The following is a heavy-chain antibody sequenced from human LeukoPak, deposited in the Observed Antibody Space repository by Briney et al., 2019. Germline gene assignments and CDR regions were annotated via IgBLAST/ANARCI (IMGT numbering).Heavy chain of an antibody. Sequence: PSETLSLTCTGSGGSISSYYWRWLRQPPGKGLEGIGEINHSGSTNYNPSLKSRVTISVDTSKNQFSLKLSSVTAADTAVYYCARLYPGSSDYWGQGTLVTVSS. CDR2: INHSGST. V-gene: IGHV4-34*01. CDR1: GGSISSYY. J-gene: IGHJ4*02. D-gene: IGHD3-10*01. CDR3: ARLYPGSSDY.